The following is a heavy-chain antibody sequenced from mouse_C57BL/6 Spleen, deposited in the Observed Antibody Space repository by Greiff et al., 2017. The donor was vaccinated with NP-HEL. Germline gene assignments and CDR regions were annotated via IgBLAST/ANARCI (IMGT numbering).Heavy chain of an antibody. J-gene: IGHJ2*01. Sequence: QVQLQQPGAELVKPGASVKLSCKASGYTFTSYWMHWVKQRPGRGLEWIGRIDPNSGGTKYNEKFKSKATLTVDKPSSTAYMQLSSLTSEDSAVYYWARGGITTVVGDYFDYWGQGTTLTVSS. V-gene: IGHV1-72*01. CDR2: IDPNSGGT. CDR3: ARGGITTVVGDYFDY. CDR1: GYTFTSYW. D-gene: IGHD1-1*01.